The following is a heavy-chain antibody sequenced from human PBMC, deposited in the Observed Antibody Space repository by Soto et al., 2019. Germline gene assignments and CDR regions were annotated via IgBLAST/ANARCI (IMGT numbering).Heavy chain of an antibody. CDR3: AKDRKTYYYDNSGKNYCFDC. D-gene: IGHD3-22*01. Sequence: GGSLRLSCAASGFTFSSYAMSWFRQAPGKGLEWVSAISGSGGSTYYADSVKGRFTISRDNSKNTLYLQMNSLRAEDTAVYYCAKDRKTYYYDNSGKNYCFDCWGQGTLVTVSS. V-gene: IGHV3-23*01. CDR2: ISGSGGST. J-gene: IGHJ4*02. CDR1: GFTFSSYA.